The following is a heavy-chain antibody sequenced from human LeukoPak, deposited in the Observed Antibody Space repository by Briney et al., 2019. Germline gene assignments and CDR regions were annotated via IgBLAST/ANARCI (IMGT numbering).Heavy chain of an antibody. J-gene: IGHJ4*02. CDR2: IKEDGSEK. V-gene: IGHV3-7*02. CDR1: GFTFSNYW. Sequence: GGSLRLSCAASGFTFSNYWMSWVRQAPGKGLEWVANIKEDGSEKYYVDSVRGRFTISRDNAKNSLSLQMNSLRAEDTAVYYCIRYTRRYPFDYWGQGTLVTVSS. D-gene: IGHD1-1*01. CDR3: IRYTRRYPFDY.